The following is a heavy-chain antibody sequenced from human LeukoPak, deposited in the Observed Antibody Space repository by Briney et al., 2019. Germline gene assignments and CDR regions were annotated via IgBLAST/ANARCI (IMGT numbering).Heavy chain of an antibody. V-gene: IGHV3-30*04. Sequence: GGSLRLSCAASGFTFSSYAMHWVRQAPGKGLEWVAVISYDGSNKYYADSVKGRFTISRDNAKNSLYLQMNSLRAEDTAVYYCARSVNMITPDYWGQGTLVTVSS. J-gene: IGHJ4*02. CDR3: ARSVNMITPDY. CDR1: GFTFSSYA. D-gene: IGHD3-22*01. CDR2: ISYDGSNK.